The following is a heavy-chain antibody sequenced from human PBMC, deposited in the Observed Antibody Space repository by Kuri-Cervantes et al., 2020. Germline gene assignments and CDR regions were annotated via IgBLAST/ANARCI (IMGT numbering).Heavy chain of an antibody. CDR3: AKCQGTGWYDY. D-gene: IGHD6-19*01. Sequence: LSLTCAASGFTFSSYVMTWVRQAPGKGLEWVSYISSSGSTIYYADSVKGRFTISRDNAKNSLYLQMNSLRAEDTAVYFCAKCQGTGWYDYWGQGTLVTVSS. J-gene: IGHJ4*02. CDR2: ISSSGSTI. V-gene: IGHV3-48*04. CDR1: GFTFSSYV.